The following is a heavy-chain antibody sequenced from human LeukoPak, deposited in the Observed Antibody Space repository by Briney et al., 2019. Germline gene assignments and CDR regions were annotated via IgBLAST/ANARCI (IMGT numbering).Heavy chain of an antibody. CDR2: ISGSGGST. CDR1: RFTFSSYA. Sequence: GGSLRLSCAASRFTFSSYAMSWVRQAPGKGLEWVSSISGSGGSTYYADSVKGRFTISRDNSKNTLYLQMNSLRAEDTAIYYCAKLKGLYYFDYWGQGTLVTVSS. CDR3: AKLKGLYYFDY. D-gene: IGHD3-3*01. J-gene: IGHJ4*02. V-gene: IGHV3-23*01.